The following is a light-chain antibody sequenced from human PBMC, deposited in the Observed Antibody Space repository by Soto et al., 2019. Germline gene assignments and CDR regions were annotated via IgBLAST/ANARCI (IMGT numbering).Light chain of an antibody. CDR2: DAS. J-gene: IGKJ5*01. V-gene: IGKV1-33*01. CDR3: QQYDNLPTVT. CDR1: QDIRYY. Sequence: DIQMTQSPSSLSASVGDRVTITCQASQDIRYYLNWFQQKPGKAPKVLIYDASRLETGVPSRFSGSGSGTDFTFTISSLQPEDIATYYCQQYDNLPTVTFGQGTRLEIK.